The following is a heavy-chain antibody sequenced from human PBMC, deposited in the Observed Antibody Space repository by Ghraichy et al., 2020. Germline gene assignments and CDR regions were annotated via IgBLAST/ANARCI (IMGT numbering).Heavy chain of an antibody. CDR3: AREAGGSYYGMDV. V-gene: IGHV3-7*01. CDR2: IKQDGSEK. Sequence: GESLNISCAASGFTFRTYWMSWVRQAPGKGLEWVANIKQDGSEKYYVDSVEGRFTISRDNARNSLYLQMNSLRAEDSAVYYCAREAGGSYYGMDVWGQGTTVTVSS. J-gene: IGHJ6*02. D-gene: IGHD3-10*01. CDR1: GFTFRTYW.